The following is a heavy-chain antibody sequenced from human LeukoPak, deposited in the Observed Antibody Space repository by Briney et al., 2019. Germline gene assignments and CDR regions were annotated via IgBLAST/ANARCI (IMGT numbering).Heavy chain of an antibody. CDR2: ISSSSYI. V-gene: IGHV3-21*01. CDR1: GFTFSSYS. D-gene: IGHD6-6*01. CDR3: ARVGRGSFPLDY. J-gene: IGHJ4*02. Sequence: GGSLRLSCAASGFTFSSYSMNWVRQAPGKGLEWVSSISSSSYIYYADSVKGRFTISRDNAKNSLYLQMNSLRAEDTAVYYCARVGRGSFPLDYWGQGTLVTVSS.